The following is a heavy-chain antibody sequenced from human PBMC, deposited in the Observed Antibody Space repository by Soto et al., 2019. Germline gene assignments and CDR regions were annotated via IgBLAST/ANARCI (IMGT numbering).Heavy chain of an antibody. CDR3: ARYSNNWFQTEGMDV. CDR2: IDTSGNT. CDR1: VDSITTYY. D-gene: IGHD6-13*01. Sequence: QVQLQESGPGLVKASETLSLTCTVSVDSITTYYWSWILQPAGKGLEWIGRIDTSGNTNYNPSLKSRVTMSVDTSKKQFSLKLTSVTAADTAVYYCARYSNNWFQTEGMDVWGQGTTVTVSS. J-gene: IGHJ6*02. V-gene: IGHV4-4*07.